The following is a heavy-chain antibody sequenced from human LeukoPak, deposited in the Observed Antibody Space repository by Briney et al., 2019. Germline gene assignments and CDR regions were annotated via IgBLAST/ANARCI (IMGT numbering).Heavy chain of an antibody. J-gene: IGHJ4*02. V-gene: IGHV3-30*03. D-gene: IGHD3-10*01. Sequence: PGRSLRLSCAASGFTFSSYGMHWVRQAPGKGLEWVAVISYDGSHKYYADSVKGRFTISRDNSKNTLYLQMNSLGTEDTAVYYCAASMVRRVIFHNWGQGTLVTVSS. CDR3: AASMVRRVIFHN. CDR2: ISYDGSHK. CDR1: GFTFSSYG.